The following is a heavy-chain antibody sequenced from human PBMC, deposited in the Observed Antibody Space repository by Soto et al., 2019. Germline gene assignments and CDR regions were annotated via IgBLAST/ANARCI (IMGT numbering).Heavy chain of an antibody. CDR3: ARGSISARPSLFTYFCFGMDV. CDR1: GGTFSSYA. Sequence: SVKVSCKASGGTFSSYAISWVRQAPGQGLEWMGGIIPIFGTANYAQKFQGRVTITADESTSTAYMELSSLRSEDTAVYYCARGSISARPSLFTYFCFGMDVWGQGTTVTVSS. CDR2: IIPIFGTA. V-gene: IGHV1-69*13. D-gene: IGHD6-6*01. J-gene: IGHJ6*02.